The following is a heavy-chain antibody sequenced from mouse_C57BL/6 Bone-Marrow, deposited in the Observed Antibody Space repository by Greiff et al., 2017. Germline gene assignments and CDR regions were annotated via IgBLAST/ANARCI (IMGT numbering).Heavy chain of an antibody. CDR3: ARDYYGSSPWYFDV. V-gene: IGHV1-54*01. J-gene: IGHJ1*03. CDR1: GYAFTNYL. CDR2: INPGSGGT. Sequence: QVQLQHSGAELVRPGTSVKVSCKASGYAFTNYLIEWVKQRPGQGLEWIGVINPGSGGTNYNEKFKGKATLTADKSSSTAYMQLSSLTSEDSAVYFCARDYYGSSPWYFDVWGTGTTVTVSS. D-gene: IGHD1-1*01.